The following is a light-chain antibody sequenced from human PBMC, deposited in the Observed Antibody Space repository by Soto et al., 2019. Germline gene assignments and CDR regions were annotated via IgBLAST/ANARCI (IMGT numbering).Light chain of an antibody. Sequence: QSALTQPASVSGSPGQSITISCTGTSSDVGGYNYVSWYQQHPGKAPKLMIYQVTNRPSGVSNRFSGSKSGNTASLTISGLPAEGAADYYCSSYTSSSTRVFGGGTKLTVL. CDR3: SSYTSSSTRV. CDR2: QVT. CDR1: SSDVGGYNY. J-gene: IGLJ3*02. V-gene: IGLV2-14*01.